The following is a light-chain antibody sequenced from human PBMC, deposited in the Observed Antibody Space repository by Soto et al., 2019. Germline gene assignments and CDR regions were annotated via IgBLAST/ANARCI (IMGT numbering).Light chain of an antibody. CDR1: QSISTY. CDR3: EHSYSDPPT. Sequence: DIQMTQSPSSLSASVGDRVTITCRASQSISTYLNWYQQKPGKAPKLLISAASGLQSGVPSRYSGSGSGTDFTLTISSLPPEDFATYYCEHSYSDPPTFGQGTKLEIK. V-gene: IGKV1-39*01. CDR2: AAS. J-gene: IGKJ2*01.